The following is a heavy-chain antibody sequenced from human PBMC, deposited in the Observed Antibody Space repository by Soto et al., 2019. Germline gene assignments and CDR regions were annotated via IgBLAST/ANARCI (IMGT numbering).Heavy chain of an antibody. D-gene: IGHD2-21*02. V-gene: IGHV3-23*01. J-gene: IGHJ1*01. Sequence: EVQLLESGGGLVQPGGSLRLSCAASGLTFSNYGMTWVRQAPGKGLEWVSAISGSGDTYNVDSLKGRFSISRDNSKSTLFLQMNSLRAEDTAVYYCATYGGDSGGFEYSKHWGQGTLVTVSS. CDR1: GLTFSNYG. CDR3: ATYGGDSGGFEYSKH. CDR2: ISGSGDT.